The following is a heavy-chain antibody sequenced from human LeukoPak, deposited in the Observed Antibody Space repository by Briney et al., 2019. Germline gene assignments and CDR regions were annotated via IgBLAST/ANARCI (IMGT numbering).Heavy chain of an antibody. CDR2: IYYSGST. CDR3: ARDHRRPYGGYVGNYYGMDV. D-gene: IGHD5-12*01. J-gene: IGHJ6*02. CDR1: GGSISSGDYY. V-gene: IGHV4-30-4*01. Sequence: PSETLSLTCTVSGGSISSGDYYWSWIRQPPGKGLEWIGYIYYSGSTYYNPSLKSRVTISVDTSKNQFSLKLSSVTAADTAVYYCARDHRRPYGGYVGNYYGMDVWGQGTTVTVSS.